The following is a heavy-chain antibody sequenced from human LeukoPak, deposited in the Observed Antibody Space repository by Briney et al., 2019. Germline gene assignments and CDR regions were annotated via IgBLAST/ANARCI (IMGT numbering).Heavy chain of an antibody. CDR2: IHYSGST. D-gene: IGHD3-10*01. J-gene: IGHJ6*03. CDR1: GDSISGSSYY. CDR3: ARDHGEEDYMDV. V-gene: IGHV4-39*02. Sequence: SETLSLTCTVSGDSISGSSYYWCWIRQPPGKGLEWIGSIHYSGSTQYNPSLKCRLTTSIDTSKNHFSLKLSSVTAADTAVYYCARDHGEEDYMDVWGKGTTVTVSS.